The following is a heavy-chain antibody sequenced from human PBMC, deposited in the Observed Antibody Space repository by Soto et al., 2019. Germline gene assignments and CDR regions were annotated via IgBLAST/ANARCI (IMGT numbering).Heavy chain of an antibody. V-gene: IGHV3-13*05. CDR1: GFSFRDYD. D-gene: IGHD1-26*01. J-gene: IGHJ6*02. Sequence: EVQLVESGGGSVQPWESLRLSCAAYGFSFRDYDMHWVRQRKGKGLEWVSALGAARDPYYVGSVKGRFSVSRDNAQNSLFLQMNNLRVDDTAVYFCARAYLGRLPRRADYYYAMDVWGRGTTVTVSS. CDR2: LGAARDP. CDR3: ARAYLGRLPRRADYYYAMDV.